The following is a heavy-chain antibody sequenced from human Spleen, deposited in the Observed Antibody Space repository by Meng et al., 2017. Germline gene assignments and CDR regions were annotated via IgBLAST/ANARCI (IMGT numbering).Heavy chain of an antibody. V-gene: IGHV4-34*01. J-gene: IGHJ4*02. Sequence: QGHLHRWAAGLLKPSETLSLTGAVYGGSFSGYYWSWIRQPPGKGLEWIGEINHSGSTNYNPSLESRATISVDTSQNNLSLKLSSMTAADSAVYYCARGPTTMAHDFDYWGQGTLVTVSS. CDR1: GGSFSGYY. CDR2: INHSGST. D-gene: IGHD4-11*01. CDR3: ARGPTTMAHDFDY.